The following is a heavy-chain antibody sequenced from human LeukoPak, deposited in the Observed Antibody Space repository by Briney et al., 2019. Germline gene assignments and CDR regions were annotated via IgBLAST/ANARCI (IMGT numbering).Heavy chain of an antibody. J-gene: IGHJ3*02. V-gene: IGHV1-2*02. CDR3: ARAVAYSSGWFRGYAFDI. CDR1: GYTFTGYY. Sequence: ASVKVSCKASGYTFTGYYMHWVRQAPGQGLEWMGWINPNSGGTNYAQKFQGRVTITRNTSISTAYMELSSLRSEDTAVYYCARAVAYSSGWFRGYAFDIWGQGTMVTVSS. D-gene: IGHD6-19*01. CDR2: INPNSGGT.